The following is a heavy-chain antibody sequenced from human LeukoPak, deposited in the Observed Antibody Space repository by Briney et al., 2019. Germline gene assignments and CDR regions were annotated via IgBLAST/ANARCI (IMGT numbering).Heavy chain of an antibody. Sequence: GGSLRLSCAASGFTFSSYEMNWVRQAPGKGLEWVSCISSSGSTIYYADSVKGRFTISRDNAKNSLYLQMNSLRAEDTAVYYCAKASGSSGLPDYWGQGSLVTVSS. V-gene: IGHV3-48*03. CDR3: AKASGSSGLPDY. D-gene: IGHD6-13*01. CDR2: ISSSGSTI. J-gene: IGHJ4*02. CDR1: GFTFSSYE.